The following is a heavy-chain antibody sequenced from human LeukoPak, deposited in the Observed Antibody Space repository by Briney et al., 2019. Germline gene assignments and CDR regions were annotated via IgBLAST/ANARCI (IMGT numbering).Heavy chain of an antibody. V-gene: IGHV4-30-4*08. CDR2: IYYSGSA. Sequence: SETMSLTCTVSGGSISSGDYYWSWIRQPLGKGLGWIGYIYYSGSAYYNPSLKSRVTISVDTSKNQFSLKLSSVTAADTAVYYCARLPDTRYSSSTSCYTAAVTAFDIWGQGTMVTVSS. CDR3: ARLPDTRYSSSTSCYTAAVTAFDI. D-gene: IGHD2-2*02. J-gene: IGHJ3*02. CDR1: GGSISSGDYY.